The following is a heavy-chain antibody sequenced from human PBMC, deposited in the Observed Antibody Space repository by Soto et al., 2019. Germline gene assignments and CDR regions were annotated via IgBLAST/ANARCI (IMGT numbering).Heavy chain of an antibody. D-gene: IGHD3-10*01. Sequence: SETLSLTCTVSGGSISSNYWSWIRQPPGKGLEWIGYIYYSATTYYNPSLKSRLTISIDTSKNQFSLKLSSVTAADTAVYFCARGFRGVYFDFWGQGTLVTVSS. CDR3: ARGFRGVYFDF. CDR2: IYYSATT. J-gene: IGHJ4*02. CDR1: GGSISSNY. V-gene: IGHV4-59*08.